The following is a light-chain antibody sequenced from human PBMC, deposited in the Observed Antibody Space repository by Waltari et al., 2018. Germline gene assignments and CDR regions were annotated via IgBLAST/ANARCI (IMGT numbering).Light chain of an antibody. CDR2: AVS. CDR1: QALRNRND. CDR3: LQDSYYPFT. Sequence: AIQMTQIPSSMSASVGDRILINCRASQALRNRNDLGWYQQKPGKAPKLLIYAVSTLQSGVPSRFSGSGSGADFTLTISRLQPEDFATYYCLQDSYYPFTFGQGTNLEIK. V-gene: IGKV1-6*02. J-gene: IGKJ2*01.